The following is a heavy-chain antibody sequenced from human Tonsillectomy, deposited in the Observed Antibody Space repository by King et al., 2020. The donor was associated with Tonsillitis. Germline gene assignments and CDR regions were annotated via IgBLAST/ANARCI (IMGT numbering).Heavy chain of an antibody. CDR2: INPKSGAT. J-gene: IGHJ1*01. V-gene: IGHV1-2*02. CDR3: GRERTYYYDSSSSSEGSFQH. CDR1: GYTFSDYY. D-gene: IGHD3-22*01. Sequence: QLVQSGAEVRKPGASVKVSCKASGYTFSDYYLHWVRQAPGQGLEWMGWINPKSGATHYAQKFQGRVIMTRDTSINTAFMDLSRLRSDDTAVYYCGRERTYYYDSSSSSEGSFQHWGQGTLITVSS.